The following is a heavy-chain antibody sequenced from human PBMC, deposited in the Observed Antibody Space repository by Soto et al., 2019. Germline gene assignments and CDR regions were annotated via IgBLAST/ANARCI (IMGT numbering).Heavy chain of an antibody. Sequence: GPSVKVSCKASGGTFSSYAISWVRQAPGQGLEWMGGIIPIFGTANYAQKFQGRVTITADESTSTAYMELSSLRSEDTAVYYCARHDCISSSCYYYYYYGMDVWGQGTTVTVSS. CDR1: GGTFSSYA. CDR3: ARHDCISSSCYYYYYYGMDV. V-gene: IGHV1-69*13. CDR2: IIPIFGTA. J-gene: IGHJ6*02. D-gene: IGHD2-2*01.